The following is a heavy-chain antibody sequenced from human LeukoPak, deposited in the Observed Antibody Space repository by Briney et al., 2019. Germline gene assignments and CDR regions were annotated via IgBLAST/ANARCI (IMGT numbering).Heavy chain of an antibody. CDR3: ARHSGGTSDY. CDR1: GGSISSRSYY. Sequence: PSETLSLTCTVSGGSISSRSYYWGWIRQPPGKGLEWIGCIYYSGYTYYNPALKSRVTISVDTSKNQFSLKLSSVTAADTAVYYCARHSGGTSDYWGQGTLVTVSS. V-gene: IGHV4-39*01. D-gene: IGHD3-16*01. CDR2: IYYSGYT. J-gene: IGHJ4*02.